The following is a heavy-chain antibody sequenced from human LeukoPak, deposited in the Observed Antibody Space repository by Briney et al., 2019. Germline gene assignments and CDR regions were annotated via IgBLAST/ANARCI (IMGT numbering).Heavy chain of an antibody. CDR2: FGGDGGST. V-gene: IGHV3-43*02. D-gene: IGHD6-13*01. J-gene: IGHJ6*02. Sequence: PGGSLRLSCAASGFTFDDYAMHWVRQAPGKGLEWVSLFGGDGGSTYYADSVKGRFTISRDNSKNSLYLQMNSLRTEDTALYYCAKDIRTSSWYALGMDVWGQGTTVTVSS. CDR3: AKDIRTSSWYALGMDV. CDR1: GFTFDDYA.